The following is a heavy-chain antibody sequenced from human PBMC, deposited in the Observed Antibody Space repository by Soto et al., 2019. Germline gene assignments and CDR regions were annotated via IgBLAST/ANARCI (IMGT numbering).Heavy chain of an antibody. J-gene: IGHJ4*02. D-gene: IGHD6-6*01. Sequence: QVHLVQSGAEVKKPGASVKVSCKCSGYTFTSYGITWVRQAPGQGLEWMGWISDHNDNTDYAQKLQGRVTVTRDTSTSTAYMELRSLRSDDTAVYYCARGRDGDYWGQGALVTVSS. V-gene: IGHV1-18*01. CDR3: ARGRDGDY. CDR2: ISDHNDNT. CDR1: GYTFTSYG.